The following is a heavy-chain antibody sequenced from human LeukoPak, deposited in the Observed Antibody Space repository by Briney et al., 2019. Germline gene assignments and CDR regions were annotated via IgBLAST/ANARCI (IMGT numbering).Heavy chain of an antibody. J-gene: IGHJ4*02. V-gene: IGHV3-23*01. D-gene: IGHD6-19*01. CDR1: GFTFSSYA. CDR3: AKTTIGYSSGRYPGWPVDY. CDR2: FSGSGGST. Sequence: GGSLRLSCAASGFTFSSYAMSWVRQAPGKGLEWVSAFSGSGGSTYYADSVKGRFTISRDNSKNTVYLQMNSLRAEDTAVYYCAKTTIGYSSGRYPGWPVDYWGQGTLVTVSS.